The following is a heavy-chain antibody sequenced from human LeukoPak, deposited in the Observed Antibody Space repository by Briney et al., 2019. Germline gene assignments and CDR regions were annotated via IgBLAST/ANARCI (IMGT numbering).Heavy chain of an antibody. V-gene: IGHV3-11*04. CDR2: ISSSGSTI. D-gene: IGHD5-24*01. J-gene: IGHJ4*02. CDR1: GFTFSDYY. Sequence: PGGSLRLSCAASGFTFSDYYMSWIRKAPGRGLEWVSYISSSGSTIYYADSVKGRFTISRDNAKNSLYLQMNSLRAEDTAVYYCARDASGIEDGSSLDYWGQGTLVTVSS. CDR3: ARDASGIEDGSSLDY.